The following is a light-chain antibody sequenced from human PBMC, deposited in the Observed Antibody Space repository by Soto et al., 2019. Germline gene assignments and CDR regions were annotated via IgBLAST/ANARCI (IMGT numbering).Light chain of an antibody. Sequence: QSALTQPASVSGPPGQSITISCTGTSSDVGAYNYVSWYQHHPGKAPRLVIYDVTNRPSGISDRFSGSKSGNTASLTISGLLAEDEADYYCTSYVGSSTVVFGGGTKVTVL. CDR3: TSYVGSSTVV. CDR1: SSDVGAYNY. CDR2: DVT. J-gene: IGLJ2*01. V-gene: IGLV2-14*01.